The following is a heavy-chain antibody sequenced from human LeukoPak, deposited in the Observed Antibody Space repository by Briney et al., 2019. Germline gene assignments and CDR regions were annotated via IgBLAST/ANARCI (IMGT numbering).Heavy chain of an antibody. CDR3: ARGEQLNYFAY. D-gene: IGHD1-26*01. Sequence: PGGSLRLSCAVSGFRFSSYEMSWVRQAPGKGLEWVSYINRAGTTENYADSVEGRFTISRDNAKNSLYLQMYSLRAEDTAVYYCARGEQLNYFAYWGQGTLVTVSS. V-gene: IGHV3-48*03. CDR1: GFRFSSYE. CDR2: INRAGTTE. J-gene: IGHJ4*02.